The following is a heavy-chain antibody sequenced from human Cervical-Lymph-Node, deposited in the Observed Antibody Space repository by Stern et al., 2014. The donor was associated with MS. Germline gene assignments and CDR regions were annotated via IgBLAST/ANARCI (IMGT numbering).Heavy chain of an antibody. V-gene: IGHV3-53*01. Sequence: EVQLVESGGGLIQPGGSLRLSCAASGLSVSDTYLSWVRTAPGKGLELFSVICDGGNTYYADSVRGRFTLSRDNSKNTLYLQMNSLSVEDTAVYYCARDDGMYWGQGTLVTVSS. CDR2: ICDGGNT. J-gene: IGHJ4*02. CDR1: GLSVSDTY. CDR3: ARDDGMY.